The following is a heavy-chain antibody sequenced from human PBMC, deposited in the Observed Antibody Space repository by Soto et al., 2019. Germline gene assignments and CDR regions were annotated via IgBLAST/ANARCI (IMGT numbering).Heavy chain of an antibody. CDR3: ARDSRLVPFALYYFDY. CDR2: INPSGGST. D-gene: IGHD2-2*01. J-gene: IGHJ4*02. CDR1: GYTFTSYY. V-gene: IGHV1-46*03. Sequence: GASVKVSCKASGYTFTSYYMHWVRQAPGQGLEWMGIINPSGGSTKYAQKFQGRVTLTRDTSTGTVYMELSSLRSEDTAVYYCARDSRLVPFALYYFDYWGPGTMCTVSS.